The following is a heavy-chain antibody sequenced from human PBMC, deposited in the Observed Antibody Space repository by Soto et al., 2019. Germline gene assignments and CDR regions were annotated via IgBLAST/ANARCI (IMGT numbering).Heavy chain of an antibody. CDR2: IIPIFGTA. V-gene: IGHV1-69*01. CDR1: GGTFSSYA. J-gene: IGHJ4*02. CDR3: ASALRVATVVTFYFDY. Sequence: QVQLVQSGAEVKKPGSSVKVSCKASGGTFSSYAISWVRQAPGQGLEWMGGIIPIFGTANYAQKFQGRVTITADESTSTAYMELRSVRSEDTAVYYCASALRVATVVTFYFDYWGQGTLVTVSS. D-gene: IGHD4-17*01.